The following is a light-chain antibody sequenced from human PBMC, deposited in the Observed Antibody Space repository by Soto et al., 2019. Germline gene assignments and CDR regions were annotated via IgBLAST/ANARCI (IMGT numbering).Light chain of an antibody. CDR1: QGINHY. CDR3: QKHNSAPLF. J-gene: IGKJ3*01. CDR2: ATS. V-gene: IGKV1-27*01. Sequence: DIQMTQSPSSLSASVGERVTITCRARQGINHYLAWFQQKPGKLPKLLIYATSTLQSGVPSRFSGSQFGTDFTLTIRSLQPEDVATYYCQKHNSAPLFFGPGTKVDL.